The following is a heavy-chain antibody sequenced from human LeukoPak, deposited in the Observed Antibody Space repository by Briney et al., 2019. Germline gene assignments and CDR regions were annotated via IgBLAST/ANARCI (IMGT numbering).Heavy chain of an antibody. Sequence: SETLSLTRTVSGGSISSSSYYWGWIRQPPGKGLEWIGSIYYSGSTYYNPSLKSRVTISVDTSKNQFSLKLSSVTAADTAVYYCARRNLIVDIVATPSDDWGQGTLVTVSS. V-gene: IGHV4-39*01. D-gene: IGHD5-12*01. CDR3: ARRNLIVDIVATPSDD. CDR2: IYYSGST. J-gene: IGHJ4*02. CDR1: GGSISSSSYY.